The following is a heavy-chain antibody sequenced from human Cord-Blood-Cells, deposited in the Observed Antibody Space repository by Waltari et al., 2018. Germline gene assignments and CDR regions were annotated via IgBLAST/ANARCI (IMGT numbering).Heavy chain of an antibody. D-gene: IGHD2-2*01. J-gene: IGHJ4*02. V-gene: IGHV3-23*01. CDR2: ISGSGGSK. Sequence: EVQLLESGGGLVQPGGSLRLSCAASGFTFSSYAMSWVRQAPGKGLEWVSAISGSGGSKYYADSVKGRFTISRDNSKNTLYLQMNSLRAEDTAVYYCAKLEEGSTSCYDYWGQGTLVTVSS. CDR3: AKLEEGSTSCYDY. CDR1: GFTFSSYA.